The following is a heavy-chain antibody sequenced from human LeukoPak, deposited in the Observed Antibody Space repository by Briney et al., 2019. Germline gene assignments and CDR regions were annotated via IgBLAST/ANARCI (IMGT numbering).Heavy chain of an antibody. CDR3: ARVNINNWHSCDY. J-gene: IGHJ4*02. Sequence: SETLSLTCAVSGGSISSNNWWGWVRQPPGKGLEWIGEIHHSGSPNYNPSLKSRVTISVDKSRNHFSLNLSSVTAADTAVYYCARVNINNWHSCDYWGQGTLVTVSS. CDR1: GGSISSNNW. V-gene: IGHV4-4*02. CDR2: IHHSGSP. D-gene: IGHD1-1*01.